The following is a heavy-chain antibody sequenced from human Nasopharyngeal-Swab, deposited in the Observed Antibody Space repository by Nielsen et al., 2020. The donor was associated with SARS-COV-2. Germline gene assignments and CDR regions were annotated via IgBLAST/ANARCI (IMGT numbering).Heavy chain of an antibody. CDR1: GFTFSSYD. V-gene: IGHV3-13*01. CDR3: ARGREDCSGGSCYSLGGFDY. D-gene: IGHD2-15*01. CDR2: IGTAGDT. Sequence: GSLRLSCAASGFTFSSYDMHWVRQATGKGLEWVSAIGTAGDTYYPGSVKGRFTISRENAKNSLYLQMNSLRAGDTAVYYCARGREDCSGGSCYSLGGFDYWGQGTLVTVSS. J-gene: IGHJ4*02.